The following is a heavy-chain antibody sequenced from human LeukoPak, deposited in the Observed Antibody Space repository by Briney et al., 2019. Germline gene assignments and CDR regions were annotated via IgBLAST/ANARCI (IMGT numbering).Heavy chain of an antibody. J-gene: IGHJ4*02. CDR1: GYTFTNNY. CDR3: ARDQEGFDY. CDR2: IYPRDGST. Sequence: ASVKVSCKASGYTFTNNYLHWVRQAPGQGLEWMGMIYPRDGSTSYAQNFQGRVTVTRDASTTTVHMELRGLRSEDTAVYYCARDQEGFDYWGQGTVVTVSS. V-gene: IGHV1-46*01.